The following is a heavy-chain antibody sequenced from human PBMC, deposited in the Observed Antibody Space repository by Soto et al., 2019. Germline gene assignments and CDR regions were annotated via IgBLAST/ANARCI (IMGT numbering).Heavy chain of an antibody. CDR3: AAGEASSRNLAPYYLDF. CDR1: GGSFTGHF. CDR2: VSHSGNT. Sequence: SETLSLTCTVSGGSFTGHFWSWVRQPPGKGLEWIGEVSHSGNTKYYPSLRSRVTLSVDSSKNQISLALTSVTAADTAVYFCAAGEASSRNLAPYYLDFWGQGTLVTVSS. V-gene: IGHV4-34*01. J-gene: IGHJ4*02. D-gene: IGHD6-13*01.